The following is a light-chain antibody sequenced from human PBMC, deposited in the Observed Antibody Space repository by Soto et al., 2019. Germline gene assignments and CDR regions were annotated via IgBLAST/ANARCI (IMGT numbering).Light chain of an antibody. Sequence: IQLTQSPSSLSASVGDRVTITCRASQGISSYLAWYQQKPGKAPKLLIYAASTLQSGVPSRFSGSGSGTDFTLTISSLQPDDFATYYCQQYNSYSGTFGQGTKVDIK. CDR1: QGISSY. CDR2: AAS. V-gene: IGKV1-9*01. CDR3: QQYNSYSGT. J-gene: IGKJ1*01.